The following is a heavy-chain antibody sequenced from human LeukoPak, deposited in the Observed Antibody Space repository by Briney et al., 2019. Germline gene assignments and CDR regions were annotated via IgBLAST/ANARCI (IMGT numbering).Heavy chain of an antibody. V-gene: IGHV3-30*18. CDR1: GFTFSSYG. CDR3: AKDLGDIVAVPAAIVSGAFDI. Sequence: GGSLRLSCAASGFTFSSYGMHWVRQAPGKGLEWVAVISYDGSNKYYADSVKGRFTISRDNSKNTLYLQMNSLRAEDTAVYYCAKDLGDIVAVPAAIVSGAFDIWGQGTMVTVSS. CDR2: ISYDGSNK. D-gene: IGHD2-2*01. J-gene: IGHJ3*02.